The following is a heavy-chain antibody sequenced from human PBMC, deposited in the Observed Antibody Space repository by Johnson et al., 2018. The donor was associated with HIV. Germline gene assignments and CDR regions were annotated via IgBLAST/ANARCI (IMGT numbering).Heavy chain of an antibody. D-gene: IGHD6-13*01. Sequence: QVQLVESGGGVVQPGRSLRLSCAASGFTFSSYGMHWVRQAPGKGLEWVAVIWYDGSNKSYVDSVKGRFTISRDNAKNSLYLQMNRLRAEDTAVYYCARVGYSSSWYGGYDAFDIWGQGTMVTVSS. V-gene: IGHV3-33*01. CDR1: GFTFSSYG. J-gene: IGHJ3*02. CDR2: IWYDGSNK. CDR3: ARVGYSSSWYGGYDAFDI.